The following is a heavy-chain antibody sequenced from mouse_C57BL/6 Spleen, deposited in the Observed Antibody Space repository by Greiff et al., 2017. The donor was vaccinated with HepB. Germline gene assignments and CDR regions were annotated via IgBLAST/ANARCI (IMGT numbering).Heavy chain of an antibody. CDR1: GYTFTSYW. Sequence: VQLQQPGAELVRPGTSVKLSCKASGYTFTSYWMHWVKQRPGQGLEWIGVIDPSDSYTNYNQKFKGKATLTVDTSSSTAYMQLSSLTSEDSAVYYCARRDYSKGSDYWGQGTTLTVSS. CDR3: ARRDYSKGSDY. J-gene: IGHJ2*01. V-gene: IGHV1-59*01. D-gene: IGHD2-5*01. CDR2: IDPSDSYT.